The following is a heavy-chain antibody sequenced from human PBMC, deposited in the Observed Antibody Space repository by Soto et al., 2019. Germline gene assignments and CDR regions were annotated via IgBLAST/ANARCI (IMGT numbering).Heavy chain of an antibody. Sequence: ASVKVSCKASGGTFSSYAISWGRQAPGQGLEWMGGIIPIFGTANYAQKFQGRVTITADESTSTAYMELSSLRSEDTAVYYCARTNGYSSSYTFDPWGQGTLVTVSS. CDR3: ARTNGYSSSYTFDP. V-gene: IGHV1-69*13. CDR2: IIPIFGTA. D-gene: IGHD6-13*01. CDR1: GGTFSSYA. J-gene: IGHJ5*02.